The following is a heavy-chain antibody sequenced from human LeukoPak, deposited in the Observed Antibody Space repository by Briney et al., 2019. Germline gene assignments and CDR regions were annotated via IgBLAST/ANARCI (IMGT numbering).Heavy chain of an antibody. CDR3: VRGTRSNSF. V-gene: IGHV3-7*01. D-gene: IGHD6-6*01. Sequence: GGSLRLSCTASGFTFRNHWMSWVRQAPGKGLECVAYIKEDGSDKNYVDSVKGRFTISGDNAKSSLYLQMNSLRVEDTAVYYCVRGTRSNSFWGQGTQVTVSS. J-gene: IGHJ4*02. CDR2: IKEDGSDK. CDR1: GFTFRNHW.